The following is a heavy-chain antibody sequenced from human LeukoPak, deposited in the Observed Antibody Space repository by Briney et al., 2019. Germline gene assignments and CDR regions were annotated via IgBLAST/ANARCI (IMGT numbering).Heavy chain of an antibody. V-gene: IGHV1-2*06. CDR1: GYTFAGYY. D-gene: IGHD3-10*01. CDR3: AYGSGSPYYFDY. J-gene: IGHJ4*02. CDR2: INPNSGGT. Sequence: ASVKVSCKASGYTFAGYYMHWVRQAPGQGLEWMGRINPNSGGTNYAQKFQGRVTMTRDTSISTAYMELSRLRSDDTAVYYCAYGSGSPYYFDYWGQGTLVTVSS.